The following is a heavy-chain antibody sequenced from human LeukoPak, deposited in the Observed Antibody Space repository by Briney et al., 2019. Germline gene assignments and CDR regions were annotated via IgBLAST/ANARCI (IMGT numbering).Heavy chain of an antibody. D-gene: IGHD2-21*02. Sequence: ASVKVSCKASGYTFTSYGISWVRQAPGQVLEWMGWISAYNGNTNYAQKLQGRVTMTTDTSTSTAYMELRSLRSDDTAVYYCARDRGGDCYSSYYYHGMDVWGQGTTVTVSS. CDR2: ISAYNGNT. CDR3: ARDRGGDCYSSYYYHGMDV. V-gene: IGHV1-18*01. J-gene: IGHJ6*02. CDR1: GYTFTSYG.